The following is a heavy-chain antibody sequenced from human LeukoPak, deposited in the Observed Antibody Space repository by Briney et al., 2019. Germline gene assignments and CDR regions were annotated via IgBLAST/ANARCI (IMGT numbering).Heavy chain of an antibody. CDR3: ASRSSGWYVYYYGLDV. D-gene: IGHD6-19*01. J-gene: IGHJ6*02. CDR2: ISSGGGI. Sequence: GGSLRLSCAASGFTVSSNYMSWVRQAPGKGLEWVSIISSGGGIYYADFVKGRFTISRDNSKNTLYLQMNSLRAEDTAVYYCASRSSGWYVYYYGLDVWGQGTTVTVSS. CDR1: GFTVSSNY. V-gene: IGHV3-53*01.